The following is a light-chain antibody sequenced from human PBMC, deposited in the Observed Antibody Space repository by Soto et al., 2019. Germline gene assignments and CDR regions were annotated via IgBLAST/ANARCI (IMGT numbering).Light chain of an antibody. J-gene: IGLJ2*01. CDR1: SSKIGAGYD. V-gene: IGLV1-40*01. CDR3: QSYDSSRSGVV. CDR2: GNS. Sequence: QSVLTQPPSVSGAPGQRVTISCTGSSSKIGAGYDVHWYQQLPGTAPKLLIYGNSNRPSGVPDRFSGSKSGTSASLAITGLQAEDEADYYCQSYDSSRSGVVFGGGIKLTVL.